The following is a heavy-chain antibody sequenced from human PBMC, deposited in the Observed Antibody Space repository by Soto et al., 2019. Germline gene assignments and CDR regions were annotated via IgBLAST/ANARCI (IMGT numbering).Heavy chain of an antibody. D-gene: IGHD3-9*01. CDR1: GFTFSSYW. V-gene: IGHV3-74*01. J-gene: IGHJ4*02. CDR2: INSDGSST. Sequence: EVQLVESGGGLVQPGGSLRLSCAASGFTFSSYWMHWVRQAPGKGLVWVSRINSDGSSTSYADSVKGRFTISRDNAKNTVHLQMNSLRAEDTAVYYCARLYYDILTGYYLFVYWGQGTLVTVSS. CDR3: ARLYYDILTGYYLFVY.